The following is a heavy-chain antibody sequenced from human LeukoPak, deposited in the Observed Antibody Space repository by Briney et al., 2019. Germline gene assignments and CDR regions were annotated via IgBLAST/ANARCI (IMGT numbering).Heavy chain of an antibody. CDR3: ARALTYYYDSSGYNKRYYDCGMDV. CDR2: IFSIFGTA. V-gene: IGHV1-69*13. CDR1: GVTFSSYA. Sequence: SVKVSCKASGVTFSSYAISWVRQAPGQGLEWMGGIFSIFGTANYAQKFQGRVTITADESTSTVYLELSSLRSEDTAVYYCARALTYYYDSSGYNKRYYDCGMDVWGQGITVTVSS. D-gene: IGHD3-22*01. J-gene: IGHJ6*02.